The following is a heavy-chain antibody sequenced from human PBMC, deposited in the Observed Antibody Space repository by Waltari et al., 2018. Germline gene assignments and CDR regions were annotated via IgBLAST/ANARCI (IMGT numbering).Heavy chain of an antibody. CDR1: GGSFSGYF. V-gene: IGHV4-34*01. J-gene: IGHJ6*02. Sequence: QVQLQQWGAGLLKPSETLSLTCAVHGGSFSGYFWSWIRQTPGEGLEWIGEISHSGSTNSTPSLQSRVTVSTDTSKNQFSLELTSGTAADTAVYFCARLSRRSGTPVFGGRNYYGMDVWGQGTTVTVSS. CDR3: ARLSRRSGTPVFGGRNYYGMDV. CDR2: ISHSGST. D-gene: IGHD1-1*01.